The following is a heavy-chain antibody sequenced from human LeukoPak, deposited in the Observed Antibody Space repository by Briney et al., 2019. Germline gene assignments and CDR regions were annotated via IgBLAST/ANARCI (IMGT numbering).Heavy chain of an antibody. J-gene: IGHJ5*02. D-gene: IGHD4-17*01. CDR3: ARADSYYGDYEWFDP. Sequence: PSETLSLTCTVSGGSIGSSSYYWGWIRQPPGKGLEWIGSIYYSGSTYYNPSLKSRVTISVDTSKNQFSLKLSSVTAADTAVYYCARADSYYGDYEWFDPWGQGTLVTVSS. CDR2: IYYSGST. CDR1: GGSIGSSSYY. V-gene: IGHV4-39*07.